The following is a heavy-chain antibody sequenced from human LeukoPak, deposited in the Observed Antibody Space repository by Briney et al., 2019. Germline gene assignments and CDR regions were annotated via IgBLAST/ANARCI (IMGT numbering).Heavy chain of an antibody. V-gene: IGHV4-59*12. J-gene: IGHJ4*02. CDR1: GGSISNKY. D-gene: IGHD3-10*01. CDR2: IYYSGST. CDR3: ARRGPPSHEVRGVIITPYYFDY. Sequence: SETLSLTCTVSGGSISNKYWSWIRQPPGKGLEWIGYIYYSGSTNYNPSLKSRVTILVDTSKNQFSLKLSSVTAADTAVYYCARRGPPSHEVRGVIITPYYFDYWGQGTLVTVSS.